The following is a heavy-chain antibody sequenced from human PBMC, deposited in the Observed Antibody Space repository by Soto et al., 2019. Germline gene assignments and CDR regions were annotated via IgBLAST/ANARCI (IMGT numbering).Heavy chain of an antibody. J-gene: IGHJ4*02. D-gene: IGHD3-10*01. CDR3: ATSMGRGGNDY. CDR1: GFTFSDYW. V-gene: IGHV3-7*05. Sequence: EVQLVESGGGLVQPGGSLRPSCAASGFTFSDYWMSWVRQAPGKGLECVVNIKRDGSEKFYVDPVKGRFTISRDHAKNSLYLQMSSLRAEDMAVYYCATSMGRGGNDYWGQGTLVSFSS. CDR2: IKRDGSEK.